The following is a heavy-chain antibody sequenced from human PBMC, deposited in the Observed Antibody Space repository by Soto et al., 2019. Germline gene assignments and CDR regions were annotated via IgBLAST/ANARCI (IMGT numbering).Heavy chain of an antibody. V-gene: IGHV1-46*01. CDR2: INPSGGST. CDR3: ARGRAVMYAIYYYYYYGMEV. CDR1: GYTFTSYY. D-gene: IGHD2-8*02. Sequence: ASVKVSCKASGYTFTSYYMHWVRQAPGQGLEWMGIINPSGGSTSYAQKFQGRVTMTRDTSTSTVYMELSSLRSEDTAVYYCARGRAVMYAIYYYYYYGMEVWGEGTKVTVSS. J-gene: IGHJ6*04.